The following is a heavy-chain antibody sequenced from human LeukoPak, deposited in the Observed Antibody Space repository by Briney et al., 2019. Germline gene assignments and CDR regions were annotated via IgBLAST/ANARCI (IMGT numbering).Heavy chain of an antibody. Sequence: SGGSLRLSCAASGHTFNNAWMSWVRQAPRKGLEWVGRIRSRSAGGTTDYGAHVKGRFTISRDDSINTRYLQMNSLRTEYTAVEYCSTGGGTHDYWGQGTLVTVSS. CDR3: STGGGTHDY. D-gene: IGHD2-15*01. V-gene: IGHV3-15*01. J-gene: IGHJ4*02. CDR1: GHTFNNAW. CDR2: IRSRSAGGTT.